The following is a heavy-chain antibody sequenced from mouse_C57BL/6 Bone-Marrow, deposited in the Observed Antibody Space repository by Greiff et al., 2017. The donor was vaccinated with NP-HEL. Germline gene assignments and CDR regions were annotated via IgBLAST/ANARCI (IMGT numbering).Heavy chain of an antibody. D-gene: IGHD1-2*01. J-gene: IGHJ1*03. V-gene: IGHV1-69*01. CDR2: IDPSDSYT. CDR3: AKCPHYYGGNYGCYFDV. Sequence: QVQLQQPGAELVMPGASVKLSCKASGYTFTSYWMHWVKQRPGQGLEWIGTIDPSDSYTNYNEKFKGKSTLTVDKSSSTAYMQLSSLTSEDSAVYYSAKCPHYYGGNYGCYFDVWGTGTTVTVSS. CDR1: GYTFTSYW.